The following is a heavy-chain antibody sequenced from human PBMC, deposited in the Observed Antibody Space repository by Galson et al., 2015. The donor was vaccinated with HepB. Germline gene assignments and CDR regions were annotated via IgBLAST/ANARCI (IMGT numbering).Heavy chain of an antibody. Sequence: SLRLSCAASGFTFSSYAMHWVRQAPGKGLEWVAVISYDGSNKYYADSVKGRFTISRDNSKNTLYLQMNSLRAEDTAVYYCARSVRSDILTGYYYPNYYYGMDVWGQGTTVTVSS. V-gene: IGHV3-30*04. CDR2: ISYDGSNK. D-gene: IGHD3-9*01. CDR3: ARSVRSDILTGYYYPNYYYGMDV. J-gene: IGHJ6*02. CDR1: GFTFSSYA.